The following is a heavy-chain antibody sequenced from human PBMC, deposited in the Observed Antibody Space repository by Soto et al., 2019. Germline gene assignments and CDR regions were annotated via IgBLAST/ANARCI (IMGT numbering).Heavy chain of an antibody. CDR3: AKDAYYYGSGSYRNYYYGMDV. CDR1: GFTFSSYA. CDR2: TSGSGGST. J-gene: IGHJ6*02. Sequence: GGSLRLSCAASGFTFSSYAMSWVRQAPGKGLEWVSATSGSGGSTYYADSVKGRFTISRDNSKNTLYLQMNSLRAEDTAVYYCAKDAYYYGSGSYRNYYYGMDVWGQGTTVTVSS. V-gene: IGHV3-23*01. D-gene: IGHD3-10*01.